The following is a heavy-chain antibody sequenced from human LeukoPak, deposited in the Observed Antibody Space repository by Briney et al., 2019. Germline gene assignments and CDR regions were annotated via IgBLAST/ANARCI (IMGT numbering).Heavy chain of an antibody. CDR3: AKDLGLMVYAAQDY. Sequence: GGSLRLACGASGFTFRSYAMTWVRQARGKGLEWVSAIKGSGPSTYYADSVKDRFNISRHYSKTTLYLQMNSMRAEDTAIYYCAKDLGLMVYAAQDYWGQGTLATVSS. V-gene: IGHV3-23*01. D-gene: IGHD2-8*01. J-gene: IGHJ4*02. CDR1: GFTFRSYA. CDR2: IKGSGPST.